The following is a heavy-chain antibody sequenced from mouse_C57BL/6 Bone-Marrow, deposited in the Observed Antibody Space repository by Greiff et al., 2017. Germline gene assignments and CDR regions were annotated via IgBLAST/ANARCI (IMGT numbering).Heavy chain of an antibody. CDR3: AIYDYDRRSCAMDY. V-gene: IGHV1-69*01. CDR1: GYTFTSYW. CDR2: IDPSDSYT. J-gene: IGHJ4*01. Sequence: QVQLQQPGAELVMPGASVKLSCKASGYTFTSYWMHWVKQRPGQGLEWIGEIDPSDSYTNYNQKFKGKSTLTVDKSSSTAYMQLSSLTSEDSAVYYCAIYDYDRRSCAMDYWGQGTSVTVSS. D-gene: IGHD2-4*01.